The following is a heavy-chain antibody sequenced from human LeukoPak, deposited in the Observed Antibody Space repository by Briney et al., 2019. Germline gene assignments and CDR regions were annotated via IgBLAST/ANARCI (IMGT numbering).Heavy chain of an antibody. CDR1: GYTLTELS. Sequence: ASVKVSCKVSGYTLTELSMHWVRQAPGKGLEWMGGFDPEDGETIYAQKFQGRVTMTGDTSTDTAYMELSSLRSEDTAVYYCATPSSEWLFLPFDYWGQGTLVTVSS. CDR2: FDPEDGET. J-gene: IGHJ4*02. V-gene: IGHV1-24*01. D-gene: IGHD3-3*01. CDR3: ATPSSEWLFLPFDY.